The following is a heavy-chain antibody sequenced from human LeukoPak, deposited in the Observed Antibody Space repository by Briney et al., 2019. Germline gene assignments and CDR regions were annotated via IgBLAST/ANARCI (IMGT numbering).Heavy chain of an antibody. Sequence: PGGSLRLSCAASGFTFSSYSMNWVRQAPGKGLEWVSSISSSSYIYYADSVKGRFTISRDNAKNSLYLQMNSLRAEDTAVYYCARVDDSSGYTDAFDIWGQGTMVTVSS. J-gene: IGHJ3*02. CDR3: ARVDDSSGYTDAFDI. D-gene: IGHD3-22*01. CDR1: GFTFSSYS. CDR2: ISSSSYI. V-gene: IGHV3-21*01.